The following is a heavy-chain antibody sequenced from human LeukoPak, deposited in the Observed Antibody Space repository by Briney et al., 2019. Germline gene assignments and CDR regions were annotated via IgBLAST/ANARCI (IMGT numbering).Heavy chain of an antibody. CDR2: IYYSGST. D-gene: IGHD3-10*01. CDR1: GGSISSSSYY. J-gene: IGHJ6*03. CDR3: ARNYGSGSYLTPYYYMDV. V-gene: IGHV4-39*01. Sequence: NPSETLSLTCTVSGGSISSSSYYWGWIRQPPGKGLEWIGSIYYSGSTYYNPSLKSRVTISVDTSKNQFSLKLSSVTAADTAVYYCARNYGSGSYLTPYYYMDVWGKGTTVTISS.